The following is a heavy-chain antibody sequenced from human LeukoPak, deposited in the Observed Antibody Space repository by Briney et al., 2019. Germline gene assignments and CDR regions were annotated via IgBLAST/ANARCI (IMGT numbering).Heavy chain of an antibody. CDR1: GFTFSSYA. D-gene: IGHD1-26*01. Sequence: GGSLRLSCAASGFTFSSYAMSWVRQAPGKGLEWVSAISGSGGSTYYADSVKGRFTISRDNSKNTLYLQMNSLRAEDTAVYYCAKGIVGATKGVDYYYGMDVWGQGTTVTVSS. J-gene: IGHJ6*02. CDR2: ISGSGGST. CDR3: AKGIVGATKGVDYYYGMDV. V-gene: IGHV3-23*01.